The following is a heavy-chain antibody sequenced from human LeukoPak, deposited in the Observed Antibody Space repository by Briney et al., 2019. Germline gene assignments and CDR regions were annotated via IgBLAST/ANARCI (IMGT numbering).Heavy chain of an antibody. CDR3: AKRYGSGWYFDL. Sequence: PSETLSLTCTVSGGSISTYYWSWIRQPPGKGLEWIGYIYYSGSTICNPSLKSRVTISVDTSKNQFSLKLSSVTAADTAVYYCAKRYGSGWYFDLWGRGTLVTVSS. CDR1: GGSISTYY. CDR2: IYYSGST. J-gene: IGHJ2*01. V-gene: IGHV4-59*08. D-gene: IGHD6-19*01.